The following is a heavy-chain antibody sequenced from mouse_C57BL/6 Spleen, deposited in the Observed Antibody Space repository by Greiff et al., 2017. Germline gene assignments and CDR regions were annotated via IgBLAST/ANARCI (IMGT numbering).Heavy chain of an antibody. CDR3: ANYHEGYFDV. D-gene: IGHD1-1*01. V-gene: IGHV1-80*01. J-gene: IGHJ1*03. CDR2: LYPGDGDT. CDR1: GYAFSSYW. Sequence: QVQLQQSGAELVKPGASVKISCKASGYAFSSYWMNWVKQRPGTGLEWIGQLYPGDGDTNYNGKFKGEATLTADKSSSTAYMQLSSLTSEDSAVYFCANYHEGYFDVWGTGTTVTVSS.